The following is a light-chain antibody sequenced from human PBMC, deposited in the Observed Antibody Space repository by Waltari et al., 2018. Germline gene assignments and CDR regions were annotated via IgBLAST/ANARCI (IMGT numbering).Light chain of an antibody. J-gene: IGKJ2*01. V-gene: IGKV1-39*01. CDR2: ATS. Sequence: DILMTQSPSSLSASVGDRVTITCRASQNITNYLNWYRQKPGKAPKLLIYATSTLESGVPSGFSGSGSGTHFTLTINSLQPEDFATYYCQQSYTTPRTFGQGTNLQIK. CDR3: QQSYTTPRT. CDR1: QNITNY.